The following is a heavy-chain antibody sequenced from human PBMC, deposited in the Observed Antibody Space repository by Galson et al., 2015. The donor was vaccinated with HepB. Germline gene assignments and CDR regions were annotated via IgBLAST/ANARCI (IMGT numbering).Heavy chain of an antibody. D-gene: IGHD2-21*02. J-gene: IGHJ3*02. V-gene: IGHV1-46*01. Sequence: SVKVSCKASGYTFTGYYMHWVRRAPGQGLEWMGIINPSGGSTSYAQKFQGRVTMTRDTSTSTVYMELSSLRPEDTAVYYCAREGGVTATLDAFDIWGQGTMVTVSS. CDR2: INPSGGST. CDR1: GYTFTGYY. CDR3: AREGGVTATLDAFDI.